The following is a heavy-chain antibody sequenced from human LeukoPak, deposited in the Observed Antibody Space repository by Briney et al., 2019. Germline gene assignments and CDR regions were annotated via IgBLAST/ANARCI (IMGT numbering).Heavy chain of an antibody. D-gene: IGHD3-22*01. Sequence: PGGSLRLSCAASGFTFSSYAMHWVRQAPGKGLEWVAVISYDGSNKYYADSVKGRFTISRDKSKNMLYLQMNSLRAEDTAVYYCARGGYYYDSSGGYDYWGQGTLVTVSS. J-gene: IGHJ4*02. CDR2: ISYDGSNK. CDR1: GFTFSSYA. V-gene: IGHV3-30-3*01. CDR3: ARGGYYYDSSGGYDY.